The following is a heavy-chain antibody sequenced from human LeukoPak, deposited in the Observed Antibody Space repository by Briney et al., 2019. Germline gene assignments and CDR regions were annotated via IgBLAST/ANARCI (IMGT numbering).Heavy chain of an antibody. D-gene: IGHD2-15*01. V-gene: IGHV3-73*01. Sequence: PGGSLKLSCAASGFTFSGSAMHWVRQASGKGLEWVGRIRSKANSYATAYAASVKGRFTISRDDSKNTAYLQMNSLKTEDTAVYYCTRQIYCSGGSCFEDYWGREPWSPSPQ. CDR1: GFTFSGSA. J-gene: IGHJ4*02. CDR2: IRSKANSYAT. CDR3: TRQIYCSGGSCFEDY.